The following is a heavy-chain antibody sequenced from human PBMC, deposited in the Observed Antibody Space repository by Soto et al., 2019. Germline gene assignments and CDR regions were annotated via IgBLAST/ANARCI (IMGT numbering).Heavy chain of an antibody. J-gene: IGHJ4*02. D-gene: IGHD2-8*01. CDR3: RVTGVSEVDD. Sequence: QVQLVQSGAEVKKPGASVKVSCRTSGYTFSGFYIHWVRQAPGQGLESMGWIYPDSGGTDYAQKFQGRVTMTRDTSISTAYMELSRLRSDDTAVYDCRVTGVSEVDDWGQGTLVTVSS. CDR2: IYPDSGGT. V-gene: IGHV1-2*02. CDR1: GYTFSGFY.